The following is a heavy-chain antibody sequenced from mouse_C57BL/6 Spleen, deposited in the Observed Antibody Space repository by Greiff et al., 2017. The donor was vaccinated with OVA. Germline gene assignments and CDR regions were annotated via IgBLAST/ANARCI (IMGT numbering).Heavy chain of an antibody. CDR2: INPNNGGT. Sequence: VQLQQSGPELVKPGASVKIPCKASGYTFTDYNMDWVKQSHGKSLEWIGDINPNNGGTIYNQKFKGKATLTVDKSSSTAYMELRSLTSEDTAVYYCARLVSPHYYGSSWAMDYWGQGTSVTVSS. V-gene: IGHV1-18*01. J-gene: IGHJ4*01. CDR1: GYTFTDYN. CDR3: ARLVSPHYYGSSWAMDY. D-gene: IGHD1-1*01.